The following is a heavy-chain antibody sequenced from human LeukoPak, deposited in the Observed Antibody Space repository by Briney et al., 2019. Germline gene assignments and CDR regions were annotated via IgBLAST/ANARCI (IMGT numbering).Heavy chain of an antibody. D-gene: IGHD3-22*01. Sequence: SETLSLTCTVSGGSISSYYWSWIRQPPGKGLEWIGYIYSSGCTNYNPSLKSRVTASVATSKHQFSLKLTSVTAADTAVYYCARHTYETGGNYYTNWFDPWGQGTLVIVSS. CDR2: IYSSGCT. CDR1: GGSISSYY. CDR3: ARHTYETGGNYYTNWFDP. V-gene: IGHV4-59*08. J-gene: IGHJ5*02.